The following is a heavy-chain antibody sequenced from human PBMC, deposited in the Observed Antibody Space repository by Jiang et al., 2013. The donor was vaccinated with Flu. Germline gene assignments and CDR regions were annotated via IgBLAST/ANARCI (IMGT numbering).Heavy chain of an antibody. J-gene: IGHJ3*02. CDR2: LWYDGYTE. Sequence: GTSLRLSCAVSGFTFRSCGLHWVRQTPGKGLEWVAVLWYDGYTEYYADSVKGRFTISRDNSENTLYLQMNSLRAEDTAVYYCARDVGDPRSPRNDAFNMWGQGTMVTVSS. D-gene: IGHD3-16*01. V-gene: IGHV3-33*01. CDR3: ARDVGDPRSPRNDAFNM. CDR1: GFTFRSCG.